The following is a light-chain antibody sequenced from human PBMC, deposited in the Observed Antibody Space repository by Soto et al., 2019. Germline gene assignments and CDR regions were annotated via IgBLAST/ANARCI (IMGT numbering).Light chain of an antibody. CDR3: STCTSSSTLV. V-gene: IGLV2-14*01. J-gene: IGLJ2*01. CDR1: SSDVGGYNF. CDR2: DVT. Sequence: QSALTQPASVSGSPGQSITISCTGTSSDVGGYNFVSWYQQHPGKAPKLMIYDVTNRPSRVSNRFSGSKSGNTASLTISGLLAEDEADYYCSTCTSSSTLVFGGGTKLTVL.